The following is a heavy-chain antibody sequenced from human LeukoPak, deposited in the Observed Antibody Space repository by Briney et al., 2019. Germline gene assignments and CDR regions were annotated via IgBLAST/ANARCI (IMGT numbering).Heavy chain of an antibody. J-gene: IGHJ6*03. CDR2: IYYSGST. CDR1: GGSISTYY. Sequence: SETLSLTCTVSGGSISTYYWSWVRQPPGKGLEWIGHIYYSGSTNYNPSLKSRVTISIDTSKNQFSLKVSSVTAADTAVYYCARHGLEPTSFYYYMDVWGKGTTVTVSS. CDR3: ARHGLEPTSFYYYMDV. V-gene: IGHV4-59*08. D-gene: IGHD1-1*01.